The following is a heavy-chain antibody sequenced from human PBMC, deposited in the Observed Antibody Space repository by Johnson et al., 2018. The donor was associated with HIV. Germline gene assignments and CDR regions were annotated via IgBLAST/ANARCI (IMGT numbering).Heavy chain of an antibody. CDR3: ARTRHYYEAFDI. CDR2: ISYDGNNK. Sequence: QVQLVESGGGVVQPGRSLRLSCAASGFTFSNFALHWVRQAPGKGLEWVAIISYDGNNKYYADSVKGRFTISRDNSKNTLYLQMNSLRAEDTAVYYCARTRHYYEAFDIWGQGTMVTVSS. J-gene: IGHJ3*02. CDR1: GFTFSNFA. D-gene: IGHD3-10*01. V-gene: IGHV3-30-3*01.